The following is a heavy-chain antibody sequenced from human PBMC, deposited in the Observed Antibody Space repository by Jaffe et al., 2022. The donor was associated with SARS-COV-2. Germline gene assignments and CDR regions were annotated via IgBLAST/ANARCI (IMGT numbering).Heavy chain of an antibody. J-gene: IGHJ6*02. D-gene: IGHD3-9*01. CDR3: ASSRGDFDWLFSSGMDV. Sequence: QVQLQESGPGLVKPSQTLSLTCTVSGGSISSGSYYWSWIRQPAGKGLEWIGRIYTSGSTNYNPSLKSRVTISVDTSKNQFSLKLSSVTAADTAVYYCASSRGDFDWLFSSGMDVWGQGTTVTVSS. CDR2: IYTSGST. CDR1: GGSISSGSYY. V-gene: IGHV4-61*02.